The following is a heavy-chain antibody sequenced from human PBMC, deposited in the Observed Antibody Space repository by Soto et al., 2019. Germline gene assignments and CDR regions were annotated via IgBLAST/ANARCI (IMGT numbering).Heavy chain of an antibody. D-gene: IGHD3-16*01. CDR2: IYPGDSDT. J-gene: IGHJ6*02. CDR3: ARHVPNMIPYGMDV. CDR1: GYSFATYW. Sequence: EVQLVQSGAEVGKPGESLKISCKGSGYSFATYWIAWVRQMPGKGLEWMGIIYPGDSDTRYSPSFQGQVTISADKSTSTAYLKWSSLKASDSAMYYCARHVPNMIPYGMDVWGQGTTFTVSS. V-gene: IGHV5-51*01.